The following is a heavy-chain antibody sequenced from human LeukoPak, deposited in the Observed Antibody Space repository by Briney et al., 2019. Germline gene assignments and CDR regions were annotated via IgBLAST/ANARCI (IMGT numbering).Heavy chain of an antibody. CDR1: GFTFSSYW. Sequence: GGSLRLSCAASGFTFSSYWMHWVRQAPGKGLLWVSRINSDGSSTDYADSVKGRFTISRDNAKNTLYLQMNSLRAGDTAVYYCARGSFGDYWGQGTLVTVSS. D-gene: IGHD3-16*01. CDR3: ARGSFGDY. V-gene: IGHV3-74*01. J-gene: IGHJ4*02. CDR2: INSDGSST.